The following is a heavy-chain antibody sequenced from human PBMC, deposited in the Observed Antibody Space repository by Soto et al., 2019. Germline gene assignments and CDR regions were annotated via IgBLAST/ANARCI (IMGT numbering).Heavy chain of an antibody. D-gene: IGHD6-13*01. CDR2: INPNSGGT. V-gene: IGHV1-2*04. J-gene: IGHJ6*02. CDR1: GYANTGDY. Sequence: GASRKGSYETSGYANTGDYMHWVRQDPGQGRERMGWINPNSGGTNYAQRFQGWVTMTRDTSISTAYMELSRLRSDDTAVYYCARGGFGVSSSSWYVLASGMDVWGQGTTVTVSS. CDR3: ARGGFGVSSSSWYVLASGMDV.